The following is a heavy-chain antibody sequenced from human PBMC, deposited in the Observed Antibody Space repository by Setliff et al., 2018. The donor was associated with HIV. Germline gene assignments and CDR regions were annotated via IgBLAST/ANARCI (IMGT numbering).Heavy chain of an antibody. CDR2: IYYSGRT. V-gene: IGHV4-39*07. CDR3: ARHRGVRDGSGWYGISWFDP. D-gene: IGHD6-19*01. Sequence: SETLSLTCIVSRGSISSTSHYWGWVRQSPGRRLEWIGSIYYSGRTYYNPSLKSRVTMSVDASTNQFSLDLTSVTAADTAVYFCARHRGVRDGSGWYGISWFDPWGQGTLVTVSS. CDR1: RGSISSTSHY. J-gene: IGHJ5*02.